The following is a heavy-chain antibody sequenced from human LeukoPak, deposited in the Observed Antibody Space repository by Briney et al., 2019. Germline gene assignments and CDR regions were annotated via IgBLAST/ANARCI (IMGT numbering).Heavy chain of an antibody. V-gene: IGHV4-59*01. D-gene: IGHD5-18*01. J-gene: IGHJ4*02. CDR1: GGSISSYY. CDR2: IYYSGST. CDR3: AREERAMVYFDY. Sequence: SETLSLTCTVSGGSISSYYWSWVRQPPGKGLEWIGYIYYSGSTNYNPSLKSRVTISVDTSKNQFSLKLSSVTAADTAVYYCAREERAMVYFDYWGQGTLVTVSS.